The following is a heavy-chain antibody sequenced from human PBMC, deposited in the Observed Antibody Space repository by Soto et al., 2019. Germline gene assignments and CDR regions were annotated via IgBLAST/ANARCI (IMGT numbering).Heavy chain of an antibody. CDR1: GDSINNRSYY. J-gene: IGHJ4*02. Sequence: SETLSLTCTVTGDSINNRSYYWGWIRQPPGKGLEWIGSIYYSGSTYNNPSLKSRVSMSVDTSKNQFSLKLRSVTAADTALYYCARQRTSVVTQAYFDSWGQGSLVTVS. CDR3: ARQRTSVVTQAYFDS. V-gene: IGHV4-39*01. D-gene: IGHD2-21*02. CDR2: IYYSGST.